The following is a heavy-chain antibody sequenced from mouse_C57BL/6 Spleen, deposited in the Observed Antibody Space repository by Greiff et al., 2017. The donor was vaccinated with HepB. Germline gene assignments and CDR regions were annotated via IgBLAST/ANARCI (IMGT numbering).Heavy chain of an antibody. Sequence: VQLQQSGAELARPGASVKMSRKASGYTFTSYTMHWVKQRPGQGLEWIGYINPSSGYTKYNQKFKDKATLTADKSSSTAYMQLSSLTSEDSAVYYCARDSNYAYWGQGTLVTVSA. CDR3: ARDSNYAY. D-gene: IGHD2-5*01. CDR1: GYTFTSYT. CDR2: INPSSGYT. J-gene: IGHJ3*01. V-gene: IGHV1-4*01.